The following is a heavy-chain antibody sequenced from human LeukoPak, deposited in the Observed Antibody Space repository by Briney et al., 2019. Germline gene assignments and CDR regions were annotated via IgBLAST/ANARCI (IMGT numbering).Heavy chain of an antibody. CDR3: ARVVQLVAGDAFDI. V-gene: IGHV1-69*05. J-gene: IGHJ3*02. CDR1: GGTFSSYA. CDR2: IIPIFGTA. Sequence: GASVKVSCKASGGTFSSYAISWVRQAPGQGLEWMGGIIPIFGTANYAQKFQGRVTITTDESTSTAYMELSSLRSEDTAVYYCARVVQLVAGDAFDIWGQGTMVTVSS. D-gene: IGHD6-6*01.